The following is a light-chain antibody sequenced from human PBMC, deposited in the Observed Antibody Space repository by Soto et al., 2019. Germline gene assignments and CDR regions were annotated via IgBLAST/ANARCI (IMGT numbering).Light chain of an antibody. J-gene: IGKJ5*01. CDR3: QQHDILPIT. Sequence: EIVMNQSPCTLSLSPGDRASLYCRASQNLSRYFLAWYQHKPGQAPRLLISGASRRATGIPDRFSGAGSGTNFTLTISRLEPEDFALYYCQQHDILPITFGQGTLLEVK. V-gene: IGKV3-20*01. CDR2: GAS. CDR1: QNLSRYF.